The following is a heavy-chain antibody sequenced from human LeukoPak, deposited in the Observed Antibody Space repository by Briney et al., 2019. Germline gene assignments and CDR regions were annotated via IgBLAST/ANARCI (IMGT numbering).Heavy chain of an antibody. Sequence: SETLSLTCAVYGGSFSGYYWSWIRQPPGKGLEWIGEINHSGSTNYNPSLKSRVTISVDTSKNQFSLKLSSVTAADTAVYYCARATSNRYYYYYYYMDVWGKGTTVTVSS. D-gene: IGHD4-11*01. CDR2: INHSGST. CDR3: ARATSNRYYYYYYYMDV. V-gene: IGHV4-34*01. CDR1: GGSFSGYY. J-gene: IGHJ6*03.